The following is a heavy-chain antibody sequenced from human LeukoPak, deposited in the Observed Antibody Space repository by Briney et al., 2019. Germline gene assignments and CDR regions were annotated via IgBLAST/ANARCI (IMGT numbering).Heavy chain of an antibody. CDR3: ARSNTGEVDY. CDR2: ISSSSSYI. CDR1: GFTFSTYS. Sequence: GGSLRLSCAASGFTFSTYSMNWVRQAPGKGLEWVSSISSSSSYIYYADSVKGRFTISRDNAKNSLYLQMNSLRAEDTAVYYCARSNTGEVDYWGQGTLITVSS. J-gene: IGHJ4*02. V-gene: IGHV3-21*01. D-gene: IGHD1-14*01.